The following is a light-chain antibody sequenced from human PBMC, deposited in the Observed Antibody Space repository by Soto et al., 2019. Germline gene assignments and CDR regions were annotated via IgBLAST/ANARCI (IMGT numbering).Light chain of an antibody. J-gene: IGKJ4*01. CDR3: QQYNNWPLT. V-gene: IGKV3-15*01. Sequence: EVVMTQSPATLSVSLGERATLSCRASQSVTSNLAWYQQKPGQAPGLLIYGASTRATGIPARFSGSGSGTEFTLTISSLQSEDFAVYYCQQYNNWPLTFGGGTKV. CDR1: QSVTSN. CDR2: GAS.